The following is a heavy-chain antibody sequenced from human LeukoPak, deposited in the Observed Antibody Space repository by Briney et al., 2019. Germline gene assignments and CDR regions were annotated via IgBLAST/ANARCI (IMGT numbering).Heavy chain of an antibody. J-gene: IGHJ4*02. V-gene: IGHV3-21*01. CDR1: GFTFSSYS. CDR3: ARDFKDAIDY. Sequence: PGGSLRLSCAASGFTFSSYSMNWVRQAPGKGLEWVSSISSSSSYIYYADSVKGRFTISRDNAKNSLYLQMKSLRAEDTALYYCARDFKDAIDYWGQGTLVTVSS. CDR2: ISSSSSYI. D-gene: IGHD5-24*01.